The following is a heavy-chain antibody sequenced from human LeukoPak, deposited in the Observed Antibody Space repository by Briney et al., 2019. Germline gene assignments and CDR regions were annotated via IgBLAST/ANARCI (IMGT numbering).Heavy chain of an antibody. CDR1: GYTFTSYD. V-gene: IGHV1-8*01. CDR2: MNPNSGNT. J-gene: IGHJ4*02. Sequence: ASVKVSCKASGYTFTSYDINWVRQATGQGLEWMGWMNPNSGNTGYAQKFQGRVTMTRNTSISTAYMELSSLRAEDTAVYYCARDRYYYDSSGYYYFDYWGQGTLVTVSS. D-gene: IGHD3-22*01. CDR3: ARDRYYYDSSGYYYFDY.